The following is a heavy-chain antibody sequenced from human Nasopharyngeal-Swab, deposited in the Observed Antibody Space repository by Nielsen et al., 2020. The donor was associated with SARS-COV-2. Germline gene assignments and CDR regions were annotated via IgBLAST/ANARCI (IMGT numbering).Heavy chain of an antibody. CDR3: ARSGYSNSDIDY. J-gene: IGHJ4*02. CDR1: GDTFSGYA. Sequence: SVKVSCKASGDTFSGYAISWVRQAPGQGLEWMGGIIPIFGTADYAQKFQDRVTITADESTSTAYMELSSLRSEDTAVYYCARSGYSNSDIDYCGQGTLVTVSS. CDR2: IIPIFGTA. V-gene: IGHV1-69*13. D-gene: IGHD6-6*01.